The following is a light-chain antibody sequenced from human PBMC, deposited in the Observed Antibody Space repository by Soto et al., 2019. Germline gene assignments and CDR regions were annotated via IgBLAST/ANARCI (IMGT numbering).Light chain of an antibody. CDR3: CSFAGSYTSYV. Sequence: QSVLTQPHSVSGSPGQSVTISCTATSIGIGGYNYVSWYQLHPGKAPKLMIYDVSKRPSGVPDRFSGSKSGKTASLTISGLQAEDEADYYCCSFAGSYTSYVFGTGTKLTVL. J-gene: IGLJ1*01. CDR2: DVS. V-gene: IGLV2-11*01. CDR1: SIGIGGYNY.